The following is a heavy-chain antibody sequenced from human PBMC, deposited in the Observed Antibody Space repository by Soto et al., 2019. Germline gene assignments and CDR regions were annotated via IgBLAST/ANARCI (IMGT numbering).Heavy chain of an antibody. Sequence: ESGGGVVQPGRSLRLSCAASGFTFSSYAMHWVRQAPGKGLEWVAVISYDGSNKYYADSVKGRFTISRDNSKNTLYLQMNSLRAEDTAVYYCAKGLYSGSYFDYWGQGTLVTVSS. D-gene: IGHD1-26*01. CDR2: ISYDGSNK. J-gene: IGHJ4*02. V-gene: IGHV3-30-3*01. CDR1: GFTFSSYA. CDR3: AKGLYSGSYFDY.